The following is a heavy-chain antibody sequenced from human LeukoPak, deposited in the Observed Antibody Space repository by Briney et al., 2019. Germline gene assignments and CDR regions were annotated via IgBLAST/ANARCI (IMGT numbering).Heavy chain of an antibody. J-gene: IGHJ6*03. CDR3: ARDPQGYCSSTSCYKYYYYYMDV. D-gene: IGHD2-2*02. CDR1: GSSFSSCSYY. V-gene: IGHV4-61*02. Sequence: SETLSLTCTVSGSSFSSCSYYWSWIRKPAGTVLEWIGRIYTSGITNYNPSLKSRVTISVDTSNNQFSLKLSSVTAADTAVYYCARDPQGYCSSTSCYKYYYYYMDVWGKGTTVTVSS. CDR2: IYTSGIT.